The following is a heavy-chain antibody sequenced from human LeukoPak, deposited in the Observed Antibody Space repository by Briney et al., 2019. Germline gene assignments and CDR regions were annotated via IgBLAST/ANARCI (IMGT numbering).Heavy chain of an antibody. V-gene: IGHV4-34*01. D-gene: IGHD3-10*01. CDR1: GGSLSGYY. CDR2: INHSGST. Sequence: PSETLSLTCAVYGGSLSGYYWSWIRQPPGKGLEWIGEINHSGSTNYNPSLKSRVTISVDTSKNQFSLKLSSVTAADTAVYYCARRRGGSGTTLIPWGQGTLVTVSS. J-gene: IGHJ5*02. CDR3: ARRRGGSGTTLIP.